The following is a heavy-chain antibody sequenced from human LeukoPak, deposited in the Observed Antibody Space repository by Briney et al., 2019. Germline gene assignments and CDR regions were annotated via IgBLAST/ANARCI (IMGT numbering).Heavy chain of an antibody. CDR1: GYTFTSYY. V-gene: IGHV1-46*01. J-gene: IGHJ6*02. CDR3: AKDLSAGTYYYYGMDV. D-gene: IGHD1/OR15-1a*01. Sequence: GASVKVSCKASGYTFTSYYMHWVRQAPGQGLEWMGIINPSGGSTSYAQKFQGRVTMTRDTSTSTVYMELSSLRSEDTAVYYCAKDLSAGTYYYYGMDVWGQGTTVTVSS. CDR2: INPSGGST.